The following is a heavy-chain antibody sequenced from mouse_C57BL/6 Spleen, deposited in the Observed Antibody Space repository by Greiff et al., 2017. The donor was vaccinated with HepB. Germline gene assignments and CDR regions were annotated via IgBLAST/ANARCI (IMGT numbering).Heavy chain of an antibody. CDR3: ARVPTVVPYAMDD. D-gene: IGHD1-1*01. J-gene: IGHJ4*01. V-gene: IGHV3-6*01. Sequence: EVKLMESGPGLVKPSQSLSLTCSVTGYSITSGYYWNWIRQFPGNKLEWMGYISYDGSNNYNPSLKNRISITRDTSKNQFFLKLNSVTTEDTATYYCARVPTVVPYAMDDWGQGTSVTVSS. CDR1: GYSITSGYY. CDR2: ISYDGSN.